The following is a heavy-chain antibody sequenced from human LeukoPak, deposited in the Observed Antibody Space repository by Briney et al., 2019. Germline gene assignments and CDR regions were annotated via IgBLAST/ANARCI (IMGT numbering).Heavy chain of an antibody. CDR2: IYYSGST. CDR3: AGGLLWFGELSGWFDP. D-gene: IGHD3-10*01. J-gene: IGHJ5*02. CDR1: GGSISGSSYY. V-gene: IGHV4-61*05. Sequence: SETLSLTCTVSGGSISGSSYYWGWIRQPPGKGLEWIGYIYYSGSTNYNPSLKSRVTISVDTSKNQFSLKLSSVTAADTAVYYCAGGLLWFGELSGWFDPWGQGTLVTVSS.